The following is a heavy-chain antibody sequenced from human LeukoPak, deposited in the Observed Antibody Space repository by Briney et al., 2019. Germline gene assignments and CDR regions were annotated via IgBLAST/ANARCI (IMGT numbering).Heavy chain of an antibody. V-gene: IGHV5-51*01. Sequence: RGESPKISCRGSGYTFTSYWIGWVRQMPGKGLEWMGIIYPGDSDIRYSPSFQGQVTISTDKSISTAYLQWSSLKASDTAMYYCARPYYYGSGSYFFDYWGQGTLVTVSS. J-gene: IGHJ4*02. CDR2: IYPGDSDI. CDR1: GYTFTSYW. CDR3: ARPYYYGSGSYFFDY. D-gene: IGHD3-10*01.